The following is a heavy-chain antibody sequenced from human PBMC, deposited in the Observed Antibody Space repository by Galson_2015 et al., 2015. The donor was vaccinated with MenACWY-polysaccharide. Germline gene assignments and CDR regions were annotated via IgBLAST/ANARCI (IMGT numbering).Heavy chain of an antibody. V-gene: IGHV3-53*01. CDR3: ARQVSSSSTYDYWGQSYFDH. CDR1: GFTVSSSY. CDR2: FYSGGTT. J-gene: IGHJ4*02. D-gene: IGHD2-2*01. Sequence: SLRLSCAASGFTVSSSYMSWVRQAPGKGLEWISAFYSGGTTYYADSVKGRFTISRDNSRDTLYLQMNSLRAGDTAVYYCARQVSSSSTYDYWGQSYFDHWGQGTLVAVSS.